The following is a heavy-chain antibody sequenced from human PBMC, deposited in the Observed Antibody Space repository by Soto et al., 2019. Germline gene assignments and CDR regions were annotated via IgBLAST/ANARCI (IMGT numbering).Heavy chain of an antibody. Sequence: PGESLKISCKGSGYSFTNYWIGWVRHMPGKGLEWMGIIYPGDSDTRYSPSFQGQVTFSADKSISTAYLQWSSLKASDTAIYFCARRARGNWAFDYWGQGTLVTVSS. CDR1: GYSFTNYW. CDR2: IYPGDSDT. CDR3: ARRARGNWAFDY. V-gene: IGHV5-51*01. J-gene: IGHJ4*02. D-gene: IGHD3-16*01.